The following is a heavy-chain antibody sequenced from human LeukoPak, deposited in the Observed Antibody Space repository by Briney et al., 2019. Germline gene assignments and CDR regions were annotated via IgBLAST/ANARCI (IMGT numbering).Heavy chain of an antibody. J-gene: IGHJ4*02. CDR2: IRYDGINK. CDR3: VKTGCGWYGDY. Sequence: PGGSLRLSCAASGFSFSAYAMYWVRQAPGKGPEWVALIRYDGINKYYGDSVKGRFTISRDNSKNMLYLQMNSLRAEDTAVYYCVKTGCGWYGDYWGQGARVTVSS. V-gene: IGHV3-30*02. D-gene: IGHD6-19*01. CDR1: GFSFSAYA.